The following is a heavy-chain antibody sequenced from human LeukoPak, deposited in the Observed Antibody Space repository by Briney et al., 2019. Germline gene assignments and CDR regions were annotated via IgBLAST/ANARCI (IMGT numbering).Heavy chain of an antibody. Sequence: ASVKVSCKASGYTSTSYYMHWVRQAPGQGLEWMGIINPSGGSTSYAQKFQGRVTMTRDTSTSTVYMELSSLRSEDTAVYYCARGHYYDSSGYFDGYYYFDYWGQGTLVTVSS. J-gene: IGHJ4*02. CDR1: GYTSTSYY. CDR3: ARGHYYDSSGYFDGYYYFDY. V-gene: IGHV1-46*01. CDR2: INPSGGST. D-gene: IGHD3-22*01.